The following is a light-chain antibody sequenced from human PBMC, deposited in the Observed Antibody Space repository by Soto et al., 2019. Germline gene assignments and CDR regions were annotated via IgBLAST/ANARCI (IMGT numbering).Light chain of an antibody. CDR2: EVG. V-gene: IGLV2-14*01. CDR3: NSYTSSSTHV. Sequence: QSALTQPASVSGSPGQSITISCTGSNSDVGGHNHVSWYQQHPGKAPKLIIYEVGNRPSGVSNRFSGSKSGNTASLTISGFQAEDEADYYCNSYTSSSTHVFGTGTKLTVL. J-gene: IGLJ1*01. CDR1: NSDVGGHNH.